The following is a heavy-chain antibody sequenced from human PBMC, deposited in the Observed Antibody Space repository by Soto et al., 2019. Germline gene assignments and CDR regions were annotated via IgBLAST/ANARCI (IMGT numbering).Heavy chain of an antibody. CDR2: IYPGDSDT. CDR3: ARQGYYGSGSYTVGYYYGMDV. D-gene: IGHD3-10*01. CDR1: GYSFTIYW. Sequence: PGESLKISCKGSGYSFTIYWIGWVRQMPGKGLEWMGIIYPGDSDTRYSPSFQGQVTISADKSISTAYLQWSSLKASDTAMYYCARQGYYGSGSYTVGYYYGMDVWGQGTTVTVSS. V-gene: IGHV5-51*01. J-gene: IGHJ6*02.